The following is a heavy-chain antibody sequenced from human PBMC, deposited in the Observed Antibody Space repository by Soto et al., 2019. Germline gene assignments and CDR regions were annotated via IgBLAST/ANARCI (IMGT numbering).Heavy chain of an antibody. J-gene: IGHJ4*02. CDR2: ISGSGGST. D-gene: IGHD6-13*01. CDR3: ATTNGHSSSWYLQATFDY. CDR1: GFTFSSYA. Sequence: GGSLRLSCGASGFTFSSYAMSWVRQAPGKGLEWVSAISGSGGSTYYADSVKGRFTISRDNSKNTLYLQMNSLRAEDTAVYYCATTNGHSSSWYLQATFDYWGQGTLVTVYS. V-gene: IGHV3-23*01.